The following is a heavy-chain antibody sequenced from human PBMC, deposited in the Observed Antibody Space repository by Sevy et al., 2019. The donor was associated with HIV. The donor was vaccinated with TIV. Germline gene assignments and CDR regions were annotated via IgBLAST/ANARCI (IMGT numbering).Heavy chain of an antibody. V-gene: IGHV3-48*02. CDR2: ISGTGSTI. J-gene: IGHJ5*02. Sequence: GGSLRLSCAASGFTFSSSIINWVRQAPGKGLEWVSSISGTGSTIYYADSVKGRFTISRDNAKYSLYLQMHSLRDEDTAVYYCARSDYGDYVGWFDPWGQGTLVTVSS. D-gene: IGHD4-17*01. CDR1: GFTFSSSI. CDR3: ARSDYGDYVGWFDP.